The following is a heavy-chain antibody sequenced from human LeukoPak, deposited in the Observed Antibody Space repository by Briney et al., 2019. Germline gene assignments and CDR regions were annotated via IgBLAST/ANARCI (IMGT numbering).Heavy chain of an antibody. CDR1: GGSISSYY. V-gene: IGHV4-4*07. CDR3: ARDSLVGAYYYFDF. J-gene: IGHJ4*02. CDR2: IYTSGST. D-gene: IGHD1-26*01. Sequence: NSSETLSLTCTVSGGSISSYYWSWIRQPAGKGLEWIGRIYTSGSTNYNPSLKSRVTMSVDTSKNQFSLKLSSVTAADTAVYYCARDSLVGAYYYFDFWGQGTLVTVSS.